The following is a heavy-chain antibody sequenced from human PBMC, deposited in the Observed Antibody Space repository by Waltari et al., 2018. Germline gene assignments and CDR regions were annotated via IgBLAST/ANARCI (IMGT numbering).Heavy chain of an antibody. J-gene: IGHJ6*02. Sequence: QVQLQQWGAGLLKPSETLSLTCAVYGGSFSGYYWSWIRQPPGKGLEWIGEINHSGSTNYSPSLKRRVTISVDTSKNQFALKLSSVTAADTAVYYCARVGTNHYYYGMDVWGQGTTVTVSS. CDR1: GGSFSGYY. CDR3: ARVGTNHYYYGMDV. D-gene: IGHD2-8*01. V-gene: IGHV4-34*01. CDR2: INHSGST.